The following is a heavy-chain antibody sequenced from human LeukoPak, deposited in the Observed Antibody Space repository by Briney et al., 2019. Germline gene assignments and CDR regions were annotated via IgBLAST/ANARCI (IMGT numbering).Heavy chain of an antibody. D-gene: IGHD2-2*01. CDR2: ISANAYST. CDR1: GFTFSSYA. V-gene: IGHV3-23*01. CDR3: ARITPALDP. Sequence: TAGSLRLSCAASGFTFSSYAMTWVRQAPGKGLEWVSAISANAYSTYYADSVKGRFTISRDNSKNTLYLQMNSLRAEDTAVYYCARITPALDPWGQGTLVTVSS. J-gene: IGHJ5*02.